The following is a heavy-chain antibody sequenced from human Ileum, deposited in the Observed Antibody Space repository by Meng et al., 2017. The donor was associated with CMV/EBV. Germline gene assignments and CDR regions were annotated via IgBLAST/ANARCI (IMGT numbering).Heavy chain of an antibody. D-gene: IGHD1-14*01. J-gene: IGHJ4*02. V-gene: IGHV3-9*01. CDR1: GFTFIDSD. Sequence: SLKISCAASGFTFIDSDMHWVRQVPGKGLEWVSAIYWSSDVTGYADSVKGRFTVSSDNAKNSLYMQMNSLRVEDTALYYCTKESQPGVCNYWGPGTLVTVSS. CDR3: TKESQPGVCNY. CDR2: IYWSSDVT.